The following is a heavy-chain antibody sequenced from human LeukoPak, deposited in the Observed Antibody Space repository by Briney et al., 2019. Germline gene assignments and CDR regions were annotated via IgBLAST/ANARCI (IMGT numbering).Heavy chain of an antibody. J-gene: IGHJ4*02. CDR3: ARFGGYCSGGSCYDY. V-gene: IGHV1-69*06. CDR1: GCTFSSYA. D-gene: IGHD2-15*01. Sequence: SVNVSCKASGCTFSSYAISWVRQAPGQGLEWMGRIIPIFGTANYAQKFQGRVTITADKSTSTAYMELSSLRSEDTAVYYCARFGGYCSGGSCYDYWGQGTLVTVSS. CDR2: IIPIFGTA.